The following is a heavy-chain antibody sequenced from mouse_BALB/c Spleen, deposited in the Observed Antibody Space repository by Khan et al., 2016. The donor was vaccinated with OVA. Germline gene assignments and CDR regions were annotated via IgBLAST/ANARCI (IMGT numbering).Heavy chain of an antibody. Sequence: QVRLQQSGPELVRPGVSVKISCKGTGYIFTDYAMHWVKQSHAKSLEWIGLISTYSGNTNYNQKFKGKATMTVDKSSSTAYMELARLTSEDSAIXYCARPAYDGYYDYWGQGTTLTVSS. J-gene: IGHJ2*01. CDR1: GYIFTDYA. CDR3: ARPAYDGYYDY. D-gene: IGHD2-3*01. V-gene: IGHV1S137*01. CDR2: ISTYSGNT.